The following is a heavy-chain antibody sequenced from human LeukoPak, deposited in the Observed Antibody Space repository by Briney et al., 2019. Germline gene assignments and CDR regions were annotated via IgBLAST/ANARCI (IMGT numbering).Heavy chain of an antibody. CDR1: GGSFSGYY. J-gene: IGHJ3*02. D-gene: IGHD3-16*01. CDR3: ARRAYVDDAFDI. Sequence: SETLSLTCAVYGGSFSGYYWSWIRQPPGKGLEWIGEINHSGSTNYNPSLKSRVTISVDTSKNQFSLKLSSVTAADTAVYYCARRAYVDDAFDIWGQGTMVTVSS. CDR2: INHSGST. V-gene: IGHV4-34*01.